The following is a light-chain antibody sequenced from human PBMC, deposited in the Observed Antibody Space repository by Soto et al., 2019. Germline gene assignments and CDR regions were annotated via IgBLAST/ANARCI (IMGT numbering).Light chain of an antibody. CDR1: QIVSSTY. Sequence: EIVLTQSPGTLSLSPGERATLSCRASQIVSSTYLAWFQQKPGQAPRLLIYGASTRATGIPDRCSGSGSGTDCTLTISGLEPEDLAFYYCQQYDGTPPNTFGGGTKVEV. CDR3: QQYDGTPPNT. V-gene: IGKV3-20*01. J-gene: IGKJ4*01. CDR2: GAS.